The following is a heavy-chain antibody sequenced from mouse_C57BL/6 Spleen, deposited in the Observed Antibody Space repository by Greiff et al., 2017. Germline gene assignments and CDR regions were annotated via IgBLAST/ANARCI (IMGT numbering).Heavy chain of an antibody. CDR1: GYTFTSYW. CDR3: ARMRNWAFFDY. J-gene: IGHJ2*01. CDR2: IHPNSGST. D-gene: IGHD4-1*01. V-gene: IGHV1-64*01. Sequence: VELQQPGAELVKPGASVKLSCKASGYTFTSYWMHWVKQRPGQGLEWIGMIHPNSGSTNYNEKFKSKATLTVDKSSSTAYMQLSSLTSEDSAVYYCARMRNWAFFDYWGQGTTLTVSS.